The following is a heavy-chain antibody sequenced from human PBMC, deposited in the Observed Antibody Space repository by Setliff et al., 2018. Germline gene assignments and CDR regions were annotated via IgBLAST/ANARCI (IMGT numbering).Heavy chain of an antibody. J-gene: IGHJ4*02. CDR2: VYHSGTA. CDR3: ARGGTFRYFDY. CDR1: GGSLGTYY. Sequence: PSETLSLTCTVSGGSLGTYYWTLIRQPPGKGLEWIASVYHSGTAYYSPSLKSRVTMSVDTSKYQFSLKLRSVTAADTAVYFCARGGTFRYFDYWGQGTPVTVSS. V-gene: IGHV4-59*01. D-gene: IGHD3-16*01.